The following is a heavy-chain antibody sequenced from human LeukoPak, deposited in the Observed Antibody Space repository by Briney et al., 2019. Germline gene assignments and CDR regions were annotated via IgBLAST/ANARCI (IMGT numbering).Heavy chain of an antibody. CDR2: INGDGSTT. D-gene: IGHD6-19*01. CDR3: AKGIYSSGWSYFDY. J-gene: IGHJ4*01. Sequence: GGSLRLSCAASGFAFNKYWMHWVRQTPGKGLVWVSRINGDGSTTSYADSVKGGFTISRDNAKNTLYLQMNSLRAEDTAVYYCAKGIYSSGWSYFDYWGHGTLVTVSS. V-gene: IGHV3-74*01. CDR1: GFAFNKYW.